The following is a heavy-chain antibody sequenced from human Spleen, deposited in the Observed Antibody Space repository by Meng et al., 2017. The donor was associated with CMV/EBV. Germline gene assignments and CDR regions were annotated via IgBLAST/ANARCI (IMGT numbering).Heavy chain of an antibody. D-gene: IGHD5-18*01. J-gene: IGHJ4*02. CDR2: ISYDGSNK. CDR3: AKDEGYGRRGADY. CDR1: GFTFSSYA. Sequence: GESLKISCAASGFTFSSYAMHWVRQAPGKGLEWVAVISYDGSNKYYADSVKGRFTISRDNSKNTLYLQMNSLRAEDTAVYYCAKDEGYGRRGADYWGQGTLVTVSS. V-gene: IGHV3-30-3*01.